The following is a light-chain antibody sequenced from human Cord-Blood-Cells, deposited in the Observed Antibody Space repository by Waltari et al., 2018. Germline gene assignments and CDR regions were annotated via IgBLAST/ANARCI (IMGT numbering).Light chain of an antibody. CDR1: SSHLGSNT. J-gene: IGLJ3*02. CDR3: AAWDDSLNGWV. CDR2: SNN. Sequence: QSVLTQPPSASGTPGPRVTISCSGSSSHLGSNTVTWYQQLPGTAPKLLIYSNNQRPSGVPDRFSGSKSGTSASLAISGLQSEDEADYYCAAWDDSLNGWVFGGGTKLTVL. V-gene: IGLV1-44*01.